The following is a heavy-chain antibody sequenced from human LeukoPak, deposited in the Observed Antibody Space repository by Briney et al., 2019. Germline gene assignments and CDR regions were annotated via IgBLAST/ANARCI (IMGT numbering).Heavy chain of an antibody. CDR1: GYTLTELS. Sequence: ASVKVSCKVSGYTLTELSMHWVRQAPGKGLEWMGGFDPEDGETIYAQKFQGTVTMTEDTSTDTAYMELSSLRVRDTVVYCVATEEVFRETSGWGEGTTVSVSS. D-gene: IGHD3-10*02. J-gene: IGHJ3*01. V-gene: IGHV1-24*01. CDR3: ATEEVFRETSG. CDR2: FDPEDGET.